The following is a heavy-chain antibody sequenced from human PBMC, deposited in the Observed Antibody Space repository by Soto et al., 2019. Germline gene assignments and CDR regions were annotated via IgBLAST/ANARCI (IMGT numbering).Heavy chain of an antibody. CDR3: AREGGSYYRTLDS. J-gene: IGHJ5*01. CDR2: ISYDGSNK. Sequence: QVQLVESGGGVVQPGRSLRLSCAASGFTFSSYAMHWVRQAPGKGLEWVAVISYDGSNKYYADSVKGRFTISRDNSKNTLYLQMNSLRAEDTAVYYCAREGGSYYRTLDSWVQGTLVTVSS. D-gene: IGHD1-26*01. V-gene: IGHV3-30-3*01. CDR1: GFTFSSYA.